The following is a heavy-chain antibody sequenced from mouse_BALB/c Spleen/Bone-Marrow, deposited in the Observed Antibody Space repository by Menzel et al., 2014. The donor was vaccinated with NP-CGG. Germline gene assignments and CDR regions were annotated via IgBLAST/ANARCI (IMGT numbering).Heavy chain of an antibody. V-gene: IGHV14-3*02. J-gene: IGHJ1*01. D-gene: IGHD1-2*01. CDR2: IDPANGNT. Sequence: EVKLVESGAELVKPGDSVKLSCTASGFNIKDTYMHWVKQRPEQGLEWIGRIDPANGNTKYDPKFQGKATITADTSSNTAYLQLSSLTSEDTAVYYCARGGTTATWYFDVWGAGTTVTGSS. CDR1: GFNIKDTY. CDR3: ARGGTTATWYFDV.